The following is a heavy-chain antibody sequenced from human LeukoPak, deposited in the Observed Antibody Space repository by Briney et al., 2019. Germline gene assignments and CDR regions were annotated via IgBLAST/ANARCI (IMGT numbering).Heavy chain of an antibody. J-gene: IGHJ4*02. CDR1: GGSFSGYY. CDR3: AGGNIVVAAYYFDY. CDR2: INHSGST. Sequence: SETLSLTCAVYGGSFSGYYWSWIRQPPGKGLEWIGEINHSGSTNYNPSLKSRVTISVDTSKNRFSLKLSSVTAADTAVYYCAGGNIVVAAYYFDYWGQGTLVTVSS. V-gene: IGHV4-34*01. D-gene: IGHD3-22*01.